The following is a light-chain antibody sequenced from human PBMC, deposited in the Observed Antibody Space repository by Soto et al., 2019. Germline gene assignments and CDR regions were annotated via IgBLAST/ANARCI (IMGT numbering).Light chain of an antibody. CDR1: SSDVGGYKY. CDR2: EVS. J-gene: IGLJ1*01. Sequence: QSVLTQPASVAGSPGQSITMSCTGTSSDVGGYKYVSWYQQHPGKAPKLIIYEVSNRPSGVSNRFSGSKSGNTASLTIYGLQGEDEADYYCSSYRYSSTYDFAAGTKVTV. CDR3: SSYRYSSTYD. V-gene: IGLV2-14*01.